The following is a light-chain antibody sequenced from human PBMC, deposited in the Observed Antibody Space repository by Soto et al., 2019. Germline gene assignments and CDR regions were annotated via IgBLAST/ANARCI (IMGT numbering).Light chain of an antibody. CDR1: QTISSY. CDR3: QQSYSTPWT. CDR2: AAS. J-gene: IGKJ1*01. V-gene: IGKV1-39*01. Sequence: DIQMTHSPSSLSASVGDRVTITCRASQTISSYLNWYQQKPGKAPKLLIYAASSLQGGVPSRFSGSGSGTDFTLTSSSLQPVDFATYYCQQSYSTPWTFGQGTNVEIK.